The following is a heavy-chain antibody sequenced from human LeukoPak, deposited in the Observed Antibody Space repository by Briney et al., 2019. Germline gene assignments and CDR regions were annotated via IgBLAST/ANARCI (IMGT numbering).Heavy chain of an antibody. J-gene: IGHJ5*02. CDR2: TYYTGST. CDR1: GGSISGSSYY. Sequence: SETLSLTCTVSGGSISGSSYYWGWIRLPPGKGLEWIGRTYYTGSTYYNPSLKSRVTISVDTSKNQFSLNLTSVTAADTAVYYCARQNPLNWFDPWGQGTLVTVSS. CDR3: ARQNPLNWFDP. V-gene: IGHV4-39*01.